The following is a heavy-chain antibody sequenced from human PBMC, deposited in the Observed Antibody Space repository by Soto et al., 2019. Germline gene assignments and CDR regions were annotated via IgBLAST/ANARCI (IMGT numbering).Heavy chain of an antibody. D-gene: IGHD3-22*01. Sequence: ASVKVSCKASGYTFTNYAMHWVRQAPGQRLEWMGWINAGNGNTKYSKKFQGRVTITSDTSATTAYMELSSLRSEDTAVYYCARPTRYYYDSSGQSAWFDPWGQGTLVTVSS. CDR2: INAGNGNT. CDR3: ARPTRYYYDSSGQSAWFDP. CDR1: GYTFTNYA. J-gene: IGHJ5*02. V-gene: IGHV1-3*01.